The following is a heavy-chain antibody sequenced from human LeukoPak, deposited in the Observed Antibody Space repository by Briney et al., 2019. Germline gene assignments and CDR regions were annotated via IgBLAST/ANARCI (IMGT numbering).Heavy chain of an antibody. Sequence: SETLSLTCTVSGGSISSHYWSWIRQPAGKGLEWIGRIYTSGSTNYNPSLKSRVTMSVDTSKNQFSLKLSSVTAADTAVYYCARDLSYSSSWFPTGFDPWGQGTLVTVSS. V-gene: IGHV4-4*07. CDR2: IYTSGST. J-gene: IGHJ5*02. CDR1: GGSISSHY. CDR3: ARDLSYSSSWFPTGFDP. D-gene: IGHD6-13*01.